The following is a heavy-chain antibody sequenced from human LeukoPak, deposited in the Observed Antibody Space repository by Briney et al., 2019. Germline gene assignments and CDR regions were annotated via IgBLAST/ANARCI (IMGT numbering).Heavy chain of an antibody. D-gene: IGHD6-19*01. CDR3: AKINRGEVAGHMDY. CDR2: ISGSGGST. J-gene: IGHJ4*02. V-gene: IGHV3-23*01. Sequence: GGSLRLSCAASGFTFSNYAMSWVRQAPGKGLEWVSAISGSGGSTYYADSVKGRFTISRDNSKNTLYLQMNSLRAEDTAVYYCAKINRGEVAGHMDYWGQGTLVTVSS. CDR1: GFTFSNYA.